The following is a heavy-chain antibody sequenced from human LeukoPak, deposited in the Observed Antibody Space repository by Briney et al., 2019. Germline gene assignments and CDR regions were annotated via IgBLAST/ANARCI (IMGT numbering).Heavy chain of an antibody. V-gene: IGHV1-18*01. CDR2: ISAYNGNT. CDR1: GYTFTSYG. D-gene: IGHD3-3*01. CDR3: ARTITIFGVVPWDY. Sequence: ASVKVSCKSSGYTFTSYGISWVRQAPGQGLEWMGWISAYNGNTNYAQKLQGRVTMTTDTSTSTAYMELRSLRSDDTAVYYCARTITIFGVVPWDYWGQGTLVTVSS. J-gene: IGHJ4*02.